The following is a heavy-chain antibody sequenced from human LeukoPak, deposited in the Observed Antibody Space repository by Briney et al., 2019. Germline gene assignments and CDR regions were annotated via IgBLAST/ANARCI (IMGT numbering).Heavy chain of an antibody. CDR2: INSDGSST. D-gene: IGHD2-2*01. CDR1: GFTFSGYW. CDR3: ARIASRDYFDY. Sequence: PGGSLRLSCAASGFTFSGYWMHWVRQAPGKGLVWVSRINSDGSSTTYADSVKGRFTISRDNAKNTLYLQMNSLRADDTAAYYCARIASRDYFDYWGQGTLVTVSS. J-gene: IGHJ4*02. V-gene: IGHV3-74*01.